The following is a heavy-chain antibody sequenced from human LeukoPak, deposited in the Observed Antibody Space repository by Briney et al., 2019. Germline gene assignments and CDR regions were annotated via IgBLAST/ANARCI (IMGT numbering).Heavy chain of an antibody. J-gene: IGHJ3*01. V-gene: IGHV4-34*01. CDR3: SRRASCGSDFHAFDV. Sequence: PSETLSLTCAVYGGSFSGYYWSWIRQPPGKGLEWIGEINHSGSTNYNPSLKSRVTISVDTSKNQFSLRLTSVTAADTAVYYCSRRASCGSDFHAFDVWCQGTMVTVSS. CDR2: INHSGST. CDR1: GGSFSGYY. D-gene: IGHD2-21*02.